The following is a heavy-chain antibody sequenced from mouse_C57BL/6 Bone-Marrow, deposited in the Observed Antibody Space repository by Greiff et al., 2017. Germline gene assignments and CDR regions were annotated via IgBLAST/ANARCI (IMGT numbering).Heavy chain of an antibody. J-gene: IGHJ3*01. CDR1: GYTFTSYW. Sequence: QVHVKQPGAELVKPGASVKMSCKASGYTFTSYWITWVKQRPGQGLEWIGDIYPGSGSTNYNEKFKSKATLTVDTSSSTAYMQLSSLTSEDSAVYYCARYGGYLPSGFADWGQGTLVTVSA. D-gene: IGHD2-3*01. CDR3: ARYGGYLPSGFAD. V-gene: IGHV1-55*01. CDR2: IYPGSGST.